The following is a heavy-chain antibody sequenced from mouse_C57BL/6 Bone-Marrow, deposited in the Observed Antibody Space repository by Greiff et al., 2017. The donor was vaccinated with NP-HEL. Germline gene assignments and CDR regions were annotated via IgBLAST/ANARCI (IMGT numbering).Heavy chain of an antibody. V-gene: IGHV1-64*01. D-gene: IGHD1-1*02. CDR3: ARSRLMGKEYYFDY. Sequence: VQLQQPGAELVKPGASVKLSCKASGYTFTSYWMHWVKQRPGQGLEWIGMIHPNSGSTNYNAKFKSKATLTVDKSSSTAYMQLSSLTSEESAVYYCARSRLMGKEYYFDYWGQGTTLTVSS. CDR2: IHPNSGST. J-gene: IGHJ2*01. CDR1: GYTFTSYW.